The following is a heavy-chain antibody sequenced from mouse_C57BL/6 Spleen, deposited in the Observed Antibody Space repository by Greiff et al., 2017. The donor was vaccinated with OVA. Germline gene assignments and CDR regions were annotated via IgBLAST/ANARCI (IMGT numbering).Heavy chain of an antibody. Sequence: EVQGVESGGGLVQPGGSLKLSCAASGFTFSDYYMYWVRQTPEKRLEWVAYISNGGGSTYYPDTVKGRFTISRDNAKNTLYLQMSRLKSEDTAMYYCARQGYGYYYAMDYWGQGTSVTVSS. CDR1: GFTFSDYY. CDR3: ARQGYGYYYAMDY. J-gene: IGHJ4*01. D-gene: IGHD1-1*01. V-gene: IGHV5-12*01. CDR2: ISNGGGST.